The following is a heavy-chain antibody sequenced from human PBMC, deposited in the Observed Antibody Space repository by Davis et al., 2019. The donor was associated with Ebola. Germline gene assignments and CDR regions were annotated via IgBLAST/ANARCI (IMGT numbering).Heavy chain of an antibody. V-gene: IGHV4-34*01. CDR2: INHSGST. CDR1: GGSLSGYY. Sequence: MPSETLSLTCAVYGGSLSGYYWSWLRQPPGKGLAWVGEINHSGSTNYNPSLKSRVTISVDTSKKQFSLKLSSVTAADTAVYYCARRSNSPFDYWGQGTLVTVSS. J-gene: IGHJ4*02. CDR3: ARRSNSPFDY. D-gene: IGHD6-6*01.